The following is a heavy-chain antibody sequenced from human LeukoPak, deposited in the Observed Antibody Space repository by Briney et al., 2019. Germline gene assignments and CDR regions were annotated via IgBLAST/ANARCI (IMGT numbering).Heavy chain of an antibody. V-gene: IGHV3-23*01. J-gene: IGHJ4*02. Sequence: PGGSLRLSCAASGITLSTSAMSWVRQAPGKGLEWVSAIFGGTTYYRDSVKGRFTISRDNSKNTLYLQINSLTAEDTAVYYCAMDGVSARLEKWGEGALVTVSS. CDR3: AMDGVSARLEK. CDR2: IFGGTT. D-gene: IGHD2-8*01. CDR1: GITLSTSA.